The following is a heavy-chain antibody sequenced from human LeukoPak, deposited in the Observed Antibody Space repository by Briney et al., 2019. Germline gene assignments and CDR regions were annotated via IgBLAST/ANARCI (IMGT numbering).Heavy chain of an antibody. D-gene: IGHD3-10*01. Sequence: QSGGSLRLSCAASGFTFSSYGMHWVRQAPGKGLEWVAVISYDGSNIYYADSVKGRFTISRDNSKNTLYLQMNSLRAEDTAVYYCAKDLWFGEFFDYWGQGTLVTVSS. V-gene: IGHV3-30*18. CDR1: GFTFSSYG. CDR2: ISYDGSNI. CDR3: AKDLWFGEFFDY. J-gene: IGHJ4*02.